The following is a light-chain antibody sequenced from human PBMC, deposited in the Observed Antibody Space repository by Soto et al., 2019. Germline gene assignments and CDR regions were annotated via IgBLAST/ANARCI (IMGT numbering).Light chain of an antibody. J-gene: IGKJ1*01. V-gene: IGKV1-5*01. CDR2: DAS. CDR3: QQYNSYSEA. Sequence: DIQMTQSPSTLSASVGDRVTLTCRDSQSISSWLAWYQQKPGKAPKLLIYDASSLESGVPSRFSGSGSGTEFTLTIRSLQPDDFATYYCQQYNSYSEAVGQGTKVDIK. CDR1: QSISSW.